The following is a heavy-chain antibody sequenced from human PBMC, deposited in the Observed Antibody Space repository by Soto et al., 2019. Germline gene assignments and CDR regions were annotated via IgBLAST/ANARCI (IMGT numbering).Heavy chain of an antibody. D-gene: IGHD5-12*01. CDR2: IDWDDDK. J-gene: IGHJ6*02. Sequence: SGPTLVNPTQTLTLTCTFSGFSLSTSGMCVSWIRQPPGKALEWLALIDWDDDKYYSTSLKTRLTISKDTSKNQVVLTMTNMDPVDTATYYCARIRATEMAKIRNYYYGMDVWGQGTTVTVSS. CDR3: ARIRATEMAKIRNYYYGMDV. V-gene: IGHV2-70*01. CDR1: GFSLSTSGMC.